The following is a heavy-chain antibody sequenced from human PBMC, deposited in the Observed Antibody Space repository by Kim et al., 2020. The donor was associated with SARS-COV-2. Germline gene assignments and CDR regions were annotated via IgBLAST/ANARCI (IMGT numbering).Heavy chain of an antibody. CDR3: ARRWRYCSGGSCYGDNWFDP. V-gene: IGHV1-46*01. CDR2: INPSGGST. D-gene: IGHD2-15*01. J-gene: IGHJ5*02. CDR1: GYTFTSYY. Sequence: ASVKVSCKASGYTFTSYYMHWVRQAPGQGLEWMGIINPSGGSTSYAQKFQGRVTMTRDTSTSTDYMELSSLRSEDTAVYYCARRWRYCSGGSCYGDNWFDPWGQGTLVTVSS.